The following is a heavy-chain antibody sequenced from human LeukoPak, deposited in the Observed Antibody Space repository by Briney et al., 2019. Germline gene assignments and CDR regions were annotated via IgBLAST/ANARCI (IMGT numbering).Heavy chain of an antibody. J-gene: IGHJ4*02. V-gene: IGHV4-38-2*02. CDR3: ARQGYGSGSFTDY. D-gene: IGHD3-10*01. CDR2: IYYSGST. Sequence: SETLSLTCTVSGYSISSGYYWGWIRQPPGKGLEWIGSIYYSGSTYYNPSLKSRVTISVDTSKNQFSLKLSSVTAADTAVYYCARQGYGSGSFTDYWGQGTLVTVSS. CDR1: GYSISSGYY.